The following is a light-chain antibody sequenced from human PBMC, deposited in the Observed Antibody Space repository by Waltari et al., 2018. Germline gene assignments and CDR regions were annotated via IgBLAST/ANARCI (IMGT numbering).Light chain of an antibody. Sequence: ELVLTQSPATLSLSPGERATLSCRASQSISNYLAWYQQRPGQAPRLLVYDASTRATGIPARFSGSGSGTDFTLTISSLEPEDFAVYYCQQRDNWPPMYTFGQGTKLEIK. CDR2: DAS. CDR1: QSISNY. J-gene: IGKJ2*01. V-gene: IGKV3-11*01. CDR3: QQRDNWPPMYT.